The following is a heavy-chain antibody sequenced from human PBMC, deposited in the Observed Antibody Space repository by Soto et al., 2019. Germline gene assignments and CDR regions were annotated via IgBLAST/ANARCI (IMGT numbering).Heavy chain of an antibody. CDR1: RFTFSSFW. Sequence: GGSLRLSCAASRFTFSSFWFHWVRQAPGKGLEWVGRIKSKTDGGTTDYAAPVKGRFTISRDDSKNTLYLQMNSLKTEDTAVYYCTTAGPDSSRDYWGQGTLVTVSS. V-gene: IGHV3-15*07. D-gene: IGHD6-19*01. CDR2: IKSKTDGGTT. CDR3: TTAGPDSSRDY. J-gene: IGHJ4*02.